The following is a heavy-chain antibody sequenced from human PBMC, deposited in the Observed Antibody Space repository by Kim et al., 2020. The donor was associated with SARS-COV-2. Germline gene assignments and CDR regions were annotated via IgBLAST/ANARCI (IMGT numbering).Heavy chain of an antibody. J-gene: IGHJ4*02. CDR2: ISYDGSAT. CDR3: VKTRVRGVNYFDY. Sequence: GGSLRLSCAASGFMFRTYGIHWVRQAPGKGLEWVSLISYDGSATYYADSVKGRFTISRDNSKNMLYLQMNSLRTDDTAVYFCVKTRVRGVNYFDYWVQGTLVIDSS. D-gene: IGHD3-10*01. V-gene: IGHV3-30*18. CDR1: GFMFRTYG.